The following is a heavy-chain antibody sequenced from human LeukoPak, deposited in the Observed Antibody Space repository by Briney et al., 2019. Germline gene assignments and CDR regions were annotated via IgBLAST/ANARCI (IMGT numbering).Heavy chain of an antibody. CDR2: ISSSGSTI. V-gene: IGHV3-48*03. J-gene: IGHJ6*02. D-gene: IGHD1-26*01. CDR1: GLTFSSYE. Sequence: GGSLRLSCAASGLTFSSYEMNWVRQAPGKGLEWVSYISSSGSTIYYADSVKGRFTISRDNAKNSLYLQMNSLRAEDTAVYYCAREHTLGVYYYGMDVWGQGTTVTVSS. CDR3: AREHTLGVYYYGMDV.